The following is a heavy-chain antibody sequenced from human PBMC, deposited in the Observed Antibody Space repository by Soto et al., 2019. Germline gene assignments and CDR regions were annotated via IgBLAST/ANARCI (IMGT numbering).Heavy chain of an antibody. V-gene: IGHV5-51*01. D-gene: IGHD3-22*01. CDR2: IYPDDSDS. CDR1: GYSFTSYW. Sequence: GESLKISCKGSGYSFTSYWIGWARQMPGKGLEWMGIIYPDDSDSRYSPSFQGQVTISADKSISTAYLQWSSLKASDTAMYYCARQTHYGSSAKRGFDVWGQGTMVTVSS. CDR3: ARQTHYGSSAKRGFDV. J-gene: IGHJ3*01.